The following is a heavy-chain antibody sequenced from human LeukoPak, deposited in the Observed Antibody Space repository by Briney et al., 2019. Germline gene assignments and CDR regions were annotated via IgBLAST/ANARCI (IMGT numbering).Heavy chain of an antibody. CDR3: ATQILLCHYY. D-gene: IGHD2/OR15-2a*01. V-gene: IGHV4-34*01. J-gene: IGHJ4*02. Sequence: PSETLSLTCAVYGGSFSGYYWSWIRQPPGKGLEWIGEINHSGSTNYNPSLKSRVTISVDTSKNQFSLKLNSVTAADTAMYYCATQILLCHYYWGQGTLVTVSS. CDR2: INHSGST. CDR1: GGSFSGYY.